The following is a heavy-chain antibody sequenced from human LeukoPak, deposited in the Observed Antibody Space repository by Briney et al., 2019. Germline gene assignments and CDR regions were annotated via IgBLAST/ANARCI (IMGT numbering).Heavy chain of an antibody. D-gene: IGHD1-26*01. CDR2: ISSNWGST. J-gene: IGHJ4*02. V-gene: IGHV3-64*01. CDR1: GFTFCSYD. Sequence: GGSLRLSCAASGFTFCSYDMHWLRQAPGKGLEYVFAISSNWGSTYYANSVKGRFTISRDNSKNTLYLQMGSLRAEDMAVYYCARWGSGSYSSFDYWGQGTLVTVSS. CDR3: ARWGSGSYSSFDY.